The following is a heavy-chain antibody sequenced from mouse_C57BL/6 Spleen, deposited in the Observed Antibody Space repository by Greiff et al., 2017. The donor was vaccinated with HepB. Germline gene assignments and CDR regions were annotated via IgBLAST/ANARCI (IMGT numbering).Heavy chain of an antibody. CDR3: ARGIYYGSSTYYFDY. J-gene: IGHJ2*01. CDR1: GYTFTSYW. D-gene: IGHD1-1*01. CDR2: IDPSDSYT. V-gene: IGHV1-69*01. Sequence: VQLQQSGAELVMPGASVKLSCKASGYTFTSYWMHWVKQRPGQGLEWIGEIDPSDSYTNYNQKFKGKSTLTVDKSSSTAYMQLSSLTSEDSAVYYCARGIYYGSSTYYFDYWGQGTTLTVSS.